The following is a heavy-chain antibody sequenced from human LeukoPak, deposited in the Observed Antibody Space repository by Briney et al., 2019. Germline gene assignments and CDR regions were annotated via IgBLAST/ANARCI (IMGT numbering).Heavy chain of an antibody. D-gene: IGHD3-10*01. CDR3: ARDPSGSGSYFSGRTPNFDY. V-gene: IGHV3-21*01. CDR1: GFTFSSYS. Sequence: PGGSLRLSCAASGFTFSSYSMNWVRQAPGKGLEWVSSISSSSSYIYYADSVKGRSTISRDNAKNSLYLQMNSLRAEDTAVYYCARDPSGSGSYFSGRTPNFDYWGQGTLVTVSS. CDR2: ISSSSSYI. J-gene: IGHJ4*02.